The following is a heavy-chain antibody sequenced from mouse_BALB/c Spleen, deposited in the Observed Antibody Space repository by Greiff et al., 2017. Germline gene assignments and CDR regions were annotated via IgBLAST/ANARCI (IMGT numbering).Heavy chain of an antibody. CDR3: ARSAYYGNYDAMDY. J-gene: IGHJ4*01. D-gene: IGHD2-10*01. V-gene: IGHV1-67*01. CDR2: ISIYYDNT. Sequence: QVQLQQSGPELVRPGESVKISCKGSGYTFTDYAMHWVKQSHAKGLEWIGVISIYYDNTNYNQKFKGKATMTVDKSSSTAYMELARLTSEDSAIYYCARSAYYGNYDAMDYWGQGTSVTVSS. CDR1: GYTFTDYA.